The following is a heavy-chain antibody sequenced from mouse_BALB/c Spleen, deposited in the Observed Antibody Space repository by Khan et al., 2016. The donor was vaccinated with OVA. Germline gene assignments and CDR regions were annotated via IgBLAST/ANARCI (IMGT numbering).Heavy chain of an antibody. J-gene: IGHJ4*01. D-gene: IGHD2-10*01. Sequence: QMQLVQSGPEVKKPGETVKISCKASGHTFTKFGMNWVKQAPGKGLKWMGWINTYTGEPTYADDFNGRFAFSLETSASTAYLQINNLKNEDTATYCCARPPYFAYVLDNWGQGTSVTVSS. CDR2: INTYTGEP. CDR1: GHTFTKFG. CDR3: ARPPYFAYVLDN. V-gene: IGHV9-3-1*01.